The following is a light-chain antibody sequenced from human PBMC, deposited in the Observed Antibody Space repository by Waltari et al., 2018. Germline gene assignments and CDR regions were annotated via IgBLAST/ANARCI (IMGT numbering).Light chain of an antibody. CDR2: DVN. Sequence: QSALSQPASVSGSPGQSITIPCTGASSDVVGHDYVTWYQQHPGKAPKLIIRDVNNRPSGVSNRFSGSKSGNTASLTISGLQAEDEADYYCSSYSTSSSLILFGEGTKVTVL. J-gene: IGLJ2*01. V-gene: IGLV2-14*03. CDR3: SSYSTSSSLIL. CDR1: SSDVVGHDY.